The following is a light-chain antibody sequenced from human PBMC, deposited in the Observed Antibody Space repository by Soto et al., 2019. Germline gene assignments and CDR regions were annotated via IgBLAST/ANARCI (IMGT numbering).Light chain of an antibody. CDR2: GAS. J-gene: IGKJ1*01. CDR3: QQYGSSGT. V-gene: IGKV3-20*01. Sequence: EILLTQSPSRLSVSQGARVALPCGASQSVSKKYLAWHQQKPGQAPSVLIYGASNRATGIPYRLSGSGSGTYFTLSFSRLEPEDFAVYYCQQYGSSGTFGQGTRMDIK. CDR1: QSVSKKY.